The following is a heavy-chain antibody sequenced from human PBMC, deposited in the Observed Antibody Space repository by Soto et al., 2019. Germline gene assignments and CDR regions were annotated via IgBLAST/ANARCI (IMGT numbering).Heavy chain of an antibody. D-gene: IGHD3-22*01. CDR3: ARGGSGYTWFNEF. CDR2: SIPIFGTA. CDR1: EDTFRNYA. V-gene: IGHV1-69*06. J-gene: IGHJ4*02. Sequence: QVELVQSGAEVKKPGSSVKVSCQASEDTFRNYAISWVRQAPGQGLEWMGGSIPIFGTANYAQKFQGRVTITADTSANTVYFELSSLRSEDTAIYYCARGGSGYTWFNEFWGQGTLVTVSS.